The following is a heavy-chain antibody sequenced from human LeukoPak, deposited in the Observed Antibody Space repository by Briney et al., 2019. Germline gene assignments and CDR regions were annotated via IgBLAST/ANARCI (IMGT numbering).Heavy chain of an antibody. CDR3: ASGKVRVVPAATGAPFDY. CDR1: GGTFSSYA. CDR2: IIPIFGTA. V-gene: IGHV1-69*06. D-gene: IGHD2-2*01. J-gene: IGHJ4*02. Sequence: SVKVSCKASGGTFSSYAISWVRQAPGQGLEWMGGIIPIFGTANYAQKFQGRVTITADKSTSTAYMELSSLRSEDTAVYYCASGKVRVVPAATGAPFDYWGKGTLVTVSS.